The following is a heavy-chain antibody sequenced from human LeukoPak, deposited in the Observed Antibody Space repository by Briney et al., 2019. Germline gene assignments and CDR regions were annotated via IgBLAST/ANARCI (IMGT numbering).Heavy chain of an antibody. J-gene: IGHJ6*04. V-gene: IGHV3-21*01. CDR2: ISSSSSYI. CDR1: GFTFSSYS. CDR3: ARMRGYCSSTSCYYYYGMDV. Sequence: GGSLRLSCAASGFTFSSYSMNWVRQAPGKGLEWVSSISSSSSYIHYADSVKGRFTISRDNAKNSLYLQMNSLRAEDTAVYYCARMRGYCSSTSCYYYYGMDVWGKGTTVTVSS. D-gene: IGHD2-2*01.